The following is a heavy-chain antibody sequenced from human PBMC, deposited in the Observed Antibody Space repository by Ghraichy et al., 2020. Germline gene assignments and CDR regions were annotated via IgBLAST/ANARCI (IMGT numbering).Heavy chain of an antibody. CDR1: GYSFTTYG. CDR3: ARDELGIGVAGNYIGVY. CDR2: ISTDNGDT. V-gene: IGHV1-18*01. J-gene: IGHJ4*02. Sequence: ASVKVSCKTSGYSFTTYGIAWVRQAPGQGPEWMGWISTDNGDTKYAQKVQGRVILTTDTSTGTAYMELRSLRSDDTAMYYCARDELGIGVAGNYIGVYWGQGTLVTVSS. D-gene: IGHD6-19*01.